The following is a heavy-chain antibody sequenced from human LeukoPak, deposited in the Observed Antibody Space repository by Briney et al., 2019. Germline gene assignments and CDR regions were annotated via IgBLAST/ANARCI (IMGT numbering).Heavy chain of an antibody. J-gene: IGHJ4*02. CDR1: GGXISGTNC. Sequence: SGTLSLTCGVSGGXISGTNCWSWVRQPPGQGLEWIGEISLAGQTNYNPSLNGRVTMSLDKSSNQLSLHLTSVTAADTATYYCSRESGPFCPFGYWGQGTLVIVSS. CDR2: ISLAGQT. V-gene: IGHV4-4*02. CDR3: SRESGPFCPFGY. D-gene: IGHD1-26*01.